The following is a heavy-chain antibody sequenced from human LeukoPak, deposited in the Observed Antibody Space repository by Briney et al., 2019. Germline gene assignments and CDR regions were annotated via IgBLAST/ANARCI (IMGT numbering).Heavy chain of an antibody. CDR1: GYTFTDYY. Sequence: GASVKVSCKASGYTFTDYYMHWVRQAPGQGLAWMGWINPNSGGTNYAQKFQGRVTMTEDTSTDTAYMELSSLRSEDTAVYYCARARQIDQLLSDGSFPYYYYYYMDVWGKGTTVTVSS. D-gene: IGHD2-2*01. V-gene: IGHV1-2*02. CDR3: ARARQIDQLLSDGSFPYYYYYYMDV. CDR2: INPNSGGT. J-gene: IGHJ6*03.